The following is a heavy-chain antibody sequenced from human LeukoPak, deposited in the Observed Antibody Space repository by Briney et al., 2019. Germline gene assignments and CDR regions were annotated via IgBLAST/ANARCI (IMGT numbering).Heavy chain of an antibody. J-gene: IGHJ4*02. V-gene: IGHV3-74*01. CDR2: INPDGSTT. D-gene: IGHD2-2*01. Sequence: GGSLRLSCAASGFTLRTYWMHWVRQAPGKGLVWVSRINPDGSTTTYADSVEGRFTISRDNAKNTLYLQMSSLRAEDTAVYYCARVGVGMYHFDHWGQGTLVTVSS. CDR1: GFTLRTYW. CDR3: ARVGVGMYHFDH.